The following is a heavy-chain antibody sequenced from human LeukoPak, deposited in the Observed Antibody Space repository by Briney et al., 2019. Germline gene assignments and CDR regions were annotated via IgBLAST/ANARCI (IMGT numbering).Heavy chain of an antibody. CDR2: INAGNGNT. V-gene: IGHV1-3*01. Sequence: ASVKVSCKASGYSFTSYGIHWVRQAPGQRLEWMGWINAGNGNTKYSQKFQGRVTIIRDTSASTAYMELRSLRSDDTAVYYCARELHSSGWPTGYWGQGTLVTVSS. D-gene: IGHD6-19*01. CDR3: ARELHSSGWPTGY. J-gene: IGHJ4*02. CDR1: GYSFTSYG.